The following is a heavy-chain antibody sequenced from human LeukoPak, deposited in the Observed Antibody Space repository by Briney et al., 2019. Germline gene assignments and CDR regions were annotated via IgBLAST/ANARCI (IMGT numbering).Heavy chain of an antibody. D-gene: IGHD2-21*02. CDR1: GFTFGDYA. J-gene: IGHJ4*02. CDR2: IRSKAYGGTT. V-gene: IGHV3-49*03. Sequence: GGSLRLSCTASGFTFGDYAMSWFRQAPGKGLEWVGFIRSKAYGGTTEYAASVKGRFTISRDDSKSITYLQMKSLKTEDTAVYYCSRGENIVVVTAIQTFDYWGQGTLVTVSS. CDR3: SRGENIVVVTAIQTFDY.